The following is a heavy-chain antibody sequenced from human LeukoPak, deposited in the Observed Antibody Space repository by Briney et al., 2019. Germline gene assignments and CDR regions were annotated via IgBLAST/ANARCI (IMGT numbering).Heavy chain of an antibody. D-gene: IGHD5-18*01. Sequence: SETLSLTCTVSGGSISSYYWSWIRQPPGKGLEWIGPIYYSGNTNYNPSLKSRVTISIDTSKNQFSLRLSSVTAADTAVYYCARGAAGYSYGWGQGTLVTVSS. J-gene: IGHJ4*02. CDR3: ARGAAGYSYG. CDR2: IYYSGNT. V-gene: IGHV4-59*01. CDR1: GGSISSYY.